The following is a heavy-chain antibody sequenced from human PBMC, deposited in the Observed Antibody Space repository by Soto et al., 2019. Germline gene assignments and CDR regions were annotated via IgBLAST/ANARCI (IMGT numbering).Heavy chain of an antibody. V-gene: IGHV3-23*01. Sequence: EVQLLESGGGLVQPGGSLRLSCAASGFTFSNYAMSWVRQAPGKGLEWVSVISGSGSSTYYADSVKGRFTTSRDNSKNTVYLQLNSLTADDAAVYYCVRDVTTMTTGGDYWGQGTLVTVSS. CDR3: VRDVTTMTTGGDY. CDR1: GFTFSNYA. J-gene: IGHJ4*02. D-gene: IGHD4-17*01. CDR2: ISGSGSST.